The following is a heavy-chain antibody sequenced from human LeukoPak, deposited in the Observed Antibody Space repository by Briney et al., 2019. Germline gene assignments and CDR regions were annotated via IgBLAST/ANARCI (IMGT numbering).Heavy chain of an antibody. CDR3: ARDGIYSRNFDAFDI. CDR1: GYTFTAYY. D-gene: IGHD6-13*01. V-gene: IGHV1-2*02. CDR2: INPNSGGT. Sequence: EASVKVSCKASGYTFTAYYMHWVRQAPGQGPEWMGWINPNSGGTDYAQKFQGRVTMTRGTSISTAYMELSSLTSDDTAVYYCARDGIYSRNFDAFDIWGQGTMVTVSS. J-gene: IGHJ3*02.